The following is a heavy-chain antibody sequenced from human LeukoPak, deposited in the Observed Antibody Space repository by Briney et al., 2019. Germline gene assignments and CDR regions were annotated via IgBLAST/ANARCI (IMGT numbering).Heavy chain of an antibody. V-gene: IGHV1-18*01. CDR2: ISAYNGNT. CDR3: ARGLTRKFYGDYFDY. CDR1: GYTFTSYG. Sequence: ASVKVSCKASGYTFTSYGISWVRQAPGQGLEWMGWISAYNGNTNYAQKLQGRVTMTTDTSTSTAYMELRSLRSDDTAVYYCARGLTRKFYGDYFDYWGQGTLVTVSS. J-gene: IGHJ4*02. D-gene: IGHD4-17*01.